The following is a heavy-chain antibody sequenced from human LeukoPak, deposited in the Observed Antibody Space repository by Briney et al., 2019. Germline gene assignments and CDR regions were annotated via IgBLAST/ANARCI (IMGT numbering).Heavy chain of an antibody. CDR1: GYTFTSYW. CDR2: IYPGDSDT. D-gene: IGHD3-16*02. CDR3: ARLPYYDYVWGSYRYTYFDY. Sequence: KVSCKASGYTFTSYWIGWVRQMPGKGLEWMGIIYPGDSDTRYSPSFQGQVTISADKSISTAYLQWSSLKASDTAMYYCARLPYYDYVWGSYRYTYFDYWGQGTLVTVSS. V-gene: IGHV5-51*01. J-gene: IGHJ4*02.